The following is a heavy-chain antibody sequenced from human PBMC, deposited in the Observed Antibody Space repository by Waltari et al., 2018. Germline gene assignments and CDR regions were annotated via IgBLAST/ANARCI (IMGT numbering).Heavy chain of an antibody. CDR3: AKGALGLFQLLSPLHY. CDR1: GISFEEYG. V-gene: IGHV3-9*01. Sequence: DVKLVESGGDLVPPGGSLRLSCELSGISFEEYGMHWVRQAPGKGLEWVSCISFRRGTVGYANSAKCRFTISRDNAKNSLYLQMDSLRPEDTAFYYCAKGALGLFQLLSPLHYWGQGTLVTVSS. CDR2: ISFRRGTV. J-gene: IGHJ4*02. D-gene: IGHD2-2*01.